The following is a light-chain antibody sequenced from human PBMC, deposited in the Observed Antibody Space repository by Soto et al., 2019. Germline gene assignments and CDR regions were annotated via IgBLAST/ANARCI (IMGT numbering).Light chain of an antibody. CDR2: HAS. CDR3: QQYNEWPLT. Sequence: EIVMTQSPATLSVSPGERATLSSRASESVSNNLAWYQQKFGQAPRLLIYHASTRATGIPARFSGSGSGTELTLTISSLQSEDFALYYCQQYNEWPLTFGGGTKVEI. CDR1: ESVSNN. V-gene: IGKV3-15*01. J-gene: IGKJ4*01.